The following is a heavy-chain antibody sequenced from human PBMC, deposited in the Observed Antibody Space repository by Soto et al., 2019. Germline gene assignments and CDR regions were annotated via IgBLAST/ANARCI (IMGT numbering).Heavy chain of an antibody. J-gene: IGHJ4*02. Sequence: EVQLVESGGGLIQPGGSLRLSCAASGFTVSSNYMTWVRQAPGKGLEWVSVIYSGGSPYYADSVKGRFTFSRDNSKNTLHLQMNSLRVEDTAVYYCARGFNWLDYWGQGTLVTVSS. V-gene: IGHV3-53*01. CDR2: IYSGGSP. D-gene: IGHD1-20*01. CDR1: GFTVSSNY. CDR3: ARGFNWLDY.